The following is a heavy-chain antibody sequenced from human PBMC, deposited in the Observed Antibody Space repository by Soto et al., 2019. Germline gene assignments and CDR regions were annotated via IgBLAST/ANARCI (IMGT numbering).Heavy chain of an antibody. V-gene: IGHV1-18*01. Sequence: QVHLVQSGVEVKTPGASVKVSCQASGYTFFTYDISWVRQAPGQGLEWMGWISTYSGDTKYAQKFQGRVTMTTDTSTTTAYLELRSLRSDDTVIYYCARHHGPTTAENWFDTWGPGTLVTVSS. CDR1: GYTFFTYD. CDR2: ISTYSGDT. D-gene: IGHD5-12*01. J-gene: IGHJ5*02. CDR3: ARHHGPTTAENWFDT.